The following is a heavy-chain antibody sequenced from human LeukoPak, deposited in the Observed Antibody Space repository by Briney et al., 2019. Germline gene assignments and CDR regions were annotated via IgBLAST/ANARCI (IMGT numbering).Heavy chain of an antibody. J-gene: IGHJ1*01. CDR1: GGSISSYY. V-gene: IGHV4-59*01. CDR3: ARGGAARLHFQN. CDR2: IYYSGST. Sequence: SETLSLTCTVSGGSISSYYWSWIRQPPGKGLEWIGYIYYSGSTNYNPTLKSRVTISVDTSKNQFSLKLSSVTAADTAVYYCARGGAARLHFQNWGQGTLVTVSS. D-gene: IGHD6-6*01.